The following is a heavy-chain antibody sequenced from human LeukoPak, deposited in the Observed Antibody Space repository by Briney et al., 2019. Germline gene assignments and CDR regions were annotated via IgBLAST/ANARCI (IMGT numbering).Heavy chain of an antibody. CDR2: VFPIFGTA. V-gene: IGHV1-69*01. Sequence: SVKVSCKASGGTFSSYTITWVRQAPGQGLEWVGGVFPIFGTANYAQKFQGRVTITADESTSTAYMELSSLRSEDTAVYYCAKYASSIAARGWYFDLWGRGTLITVSS. J-gene: IGHJ2*01. CDR1: GGTFSSYT. CDR3: AKYASSIAARGWYFDL. D-gene: IGHD6-6*01.